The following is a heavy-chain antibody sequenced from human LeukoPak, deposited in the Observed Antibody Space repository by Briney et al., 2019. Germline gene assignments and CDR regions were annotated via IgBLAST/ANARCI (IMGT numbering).Heavy chain of an antibody. D-gene: IGHD3-22*01. J-gene: IGHJ5*02. CDR3: ARDGLDYYDSSGYLCWFDP. CDR2: IIPIFGTA. CDR1: GGTFSSYA. V-gene: IGHV1-69*06. Sequence: ASVKVSCKASGGTFSSYAISWVRQAPGQGLEWMGGIIPIFGTANYAQKFQGRVTITADKSTSTAYMELSSLRSEDTAVYYCARDGLDYYDSSGYLCWFDPWGQGTLVTVSS.